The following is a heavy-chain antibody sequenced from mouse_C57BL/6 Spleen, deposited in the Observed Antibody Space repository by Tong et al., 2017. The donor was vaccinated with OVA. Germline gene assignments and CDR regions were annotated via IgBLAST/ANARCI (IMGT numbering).Heavy chain of an antibody. CDR1: GYTFTDYN. CDR2: INPNNGGT. Sequence: EVKLKESGPELVKPGASVKIPCKASGYTFTDYNMDWVKQSHGKSLEWIGDINPNNGGTIYNQKFKGKATLTVDKSSSTAYMELRSLTSEDTAVYYCARCVGHFDYWGQCTTLTVSS. CDR3: ARCVGHFDY. V-gene: IGHV1-18*01. J-gene: IGHJ2*01.